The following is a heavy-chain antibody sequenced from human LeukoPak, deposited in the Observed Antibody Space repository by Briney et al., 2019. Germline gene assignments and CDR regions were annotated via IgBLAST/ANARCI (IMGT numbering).Heavy chain of an antibody. V-gene: IGHV4-30-4*01. CDR2: IYYSGST. J-gene: IGHJ4*02. CDR3: ARGGIAAAGTDY. Sequence: PSETLSLTCTVSGGSISSGDYYWSWIRQPPGKGLEWIGYIYYSGSTYYNPSLKSRVTISVDTSKNQFSLKLSSVTAADMAVYYCARGGIAAAGTDYWGQGTLVTVSS. D-gene: IGHD6-13*01. CDR1: GGSISSGDYY.